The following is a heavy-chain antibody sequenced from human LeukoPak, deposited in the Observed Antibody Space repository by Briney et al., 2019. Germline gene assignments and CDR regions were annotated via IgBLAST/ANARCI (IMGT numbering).Heavy chain of an antibody. CDR1: GGSFSGYY. J-gene: IGHJ4*02. D-gene: IGHD1-26*01. CDR3: ARQNVGAYLYDY. CDR2: INHSGST. Sequence: SETLSLTCAVYGGSFSGYYWSWIRQPPGKGLEWIGEINHSGSTNYNPSLKSRVTISVDTSKNQFSLKLSSVTAADTAVYYCARQNVGAYLYDYWGQGTLVTVSS. V-gene: IGHV4-34*01.